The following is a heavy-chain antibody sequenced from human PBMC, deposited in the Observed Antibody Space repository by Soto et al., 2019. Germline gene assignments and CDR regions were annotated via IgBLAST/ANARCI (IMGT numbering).Heavy chain of an antibody. CDR3: AREYCSGGSCPAGFDP. CDR2: IYYSGST. V-gene: IGHV4-31*02. J-gene: IGHJ5*02. Sequence: PWETLSLTCTVSGGSISSGGYYWSWIRQHPGKGLEWIGYIYYSGSTYYNPSLKSRVTISVDTSKNQFSLKLSSVTAADTAVYYCAREYCSGGSCPAGFDPWGQGTLVTVSS. CDR1: GGSISSGGYY. D-gene: IGHD2-15*01.